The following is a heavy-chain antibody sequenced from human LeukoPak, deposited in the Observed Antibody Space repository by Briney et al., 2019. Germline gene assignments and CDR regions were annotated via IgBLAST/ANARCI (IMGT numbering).Heavy chain of an antibody. D-gene: IGHD3-10*02. V-gene: IGHV3-11*04. CDR2: FSSRGSTI. Sequence: GGSLRLSCAASGFTFSDYYMTWIRQAPGKGLEWVSYFSSRGSTIYYADSVKGRFTISRDNAKNSLYLQMNSLRAEDTAVYYCAELGITMIGGVWGKGTTVTISS. CDR1: GFTFSDYY. J-gene: IGHJ6*04. CDR3: AELGITMIGGV.